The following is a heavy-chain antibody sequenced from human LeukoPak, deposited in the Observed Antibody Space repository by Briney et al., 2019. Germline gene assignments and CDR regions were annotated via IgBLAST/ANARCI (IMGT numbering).Heavy chain of an antibody. J-gene: IGHJ3*02. Sequence: RTGGSLRLSCAASGFTFSSYSMNWVRQAPGKGLEWVSYISSSSSTIYYADSVKGRFTISRDNAKNSLYLQMNSLRAEDTAVYYCARESRVGATGTRFRAFDIWGQGTMVTVSS. CDR2: ISSSSSTI. V-gene: IGHV3-48*01. D-gene: IGHD1-26*01. CDR3: ARESRVGATGTRFRAFDI. CDR1: GFTFSSYS.